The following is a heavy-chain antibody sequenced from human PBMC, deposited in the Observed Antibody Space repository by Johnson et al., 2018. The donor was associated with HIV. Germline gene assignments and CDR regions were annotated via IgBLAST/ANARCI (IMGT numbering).Heavy chain of an antibody. CDR3: AKDLRVFDWFNAYDAFDI. Sequence: QVQLVESGGGVVQPGGSLRLSCAASGFTFSDYYMSWIRQAPGKGLEWVSFISSSGSTIYYADSVKGRFTISRDNAKNSLYLQMNSLRAEDTAVYYCAKDLRVFDWFNAYDAFDIWGQGTMVTVSS. V-gene: IGHV3-11*04. J-gene: IGHJ3*02. D-gene: IGHD3-9*01. CDR2: ISSSGSTI. CDR1: GFTFSDYY.